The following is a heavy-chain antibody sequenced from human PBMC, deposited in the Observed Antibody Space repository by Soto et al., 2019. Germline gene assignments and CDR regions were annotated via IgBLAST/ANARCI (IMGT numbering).Heavy chain of an antibody. CDR3: ARDMSFDP. V-gene: IGHV3-21*01. Sequence: PGGSLRLSCAASGFTFSSYSMNWVRQAPGKGLEWVSSISSSSSYIYYAESVKGRFTISRDNAKNSLYLQMNSLRAEDTAVYYYARDMSFDPWGQGTLVTVSS. CDR2: ISSSSSYI. J-gene: IGHJ5*02. D-gene: IGHD3-10*02. CDR1: GFTFSSYS.